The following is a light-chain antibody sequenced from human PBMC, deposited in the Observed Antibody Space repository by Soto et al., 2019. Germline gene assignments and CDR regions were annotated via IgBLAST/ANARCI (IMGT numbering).Light chain of an antibody. CDR2: DAS. J-gene: IGKJ5*01. CDR1: QDINKN. V-gene: IGKV1-33*01. Sequence: DIQMTQSPSSLSASVGDRVTITCQASQDINKNLIWYQQKPGKAPKLLIYDASDVETGVPSRFSGSGSGTGFTFTSSSLQPEDFATYYCQQYESLPLTFGQGTRLETK. CDR3: QQYESLPLT.